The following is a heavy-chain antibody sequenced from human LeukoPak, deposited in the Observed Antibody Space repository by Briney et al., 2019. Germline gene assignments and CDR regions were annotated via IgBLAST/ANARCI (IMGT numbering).Heavy chain of an antibody. CDR1: GFTFDDYA. Sequence: GRSLRLSCAASGFTFDDYAMHWVRQAPGKGLEWVSGISWNSGSIGYADSVKGRFTISRDNAKNSLYLQMNSLRAEDTALYYCAKDIGICILGYWGQGTLVTVSS. D-gene: IGHD2-15*01. J-gene: IGHJ4*02. CDR2: ISWNSGSI. CDR3: AKDIGICILGY. V-gene: IGHV3-9*01.